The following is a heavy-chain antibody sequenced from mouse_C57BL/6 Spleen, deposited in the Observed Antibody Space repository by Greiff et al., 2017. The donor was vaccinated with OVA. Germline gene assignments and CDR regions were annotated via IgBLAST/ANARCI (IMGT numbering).Heavy chain of an antibody. CDR1: GFTFSNYW. D-gene: IGHD4-1*01. V-gene: IGHV6-3*01. CDR2: IRLKSDNYAT. J-gene: IGHJ1*03. Sequence: DVKLQESGGGLVQPGGSMKLSCVASGFTFSNYWMNWVRQSPEKGLEWVAQIRLKSDNYATHYAESVKGRFTISRDDYKSSVYLQMNDLRAEDTGIYYCTAWDIDYWYFDVWGTGTTVTVSS. CDR3: TAWDIDYWYFDV.